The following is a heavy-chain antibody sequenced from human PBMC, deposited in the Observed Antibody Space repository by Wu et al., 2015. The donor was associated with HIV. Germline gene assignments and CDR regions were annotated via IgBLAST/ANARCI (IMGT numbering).Heavy chain of an antibody. Sequence: QVQLVQSGPEVKRPGASVKVSCKASGFTFTYSGFSWVRQAPGQGLEWMGWISAYNGNTNYAQQFQGRVTMTTDTSTTTAYMELRSLRSDDTAVYYCARRADSFDSSAYYYWGQGTLVTVSP. CDR3: ARRADSFDSSAYYY. J-gene: IGHJ4*02. V-gene: IGHV1-18*01. D-gene: IGHD3-22*01. CDR1: GFTFTYSG. CDR2: ISAYNGNT.